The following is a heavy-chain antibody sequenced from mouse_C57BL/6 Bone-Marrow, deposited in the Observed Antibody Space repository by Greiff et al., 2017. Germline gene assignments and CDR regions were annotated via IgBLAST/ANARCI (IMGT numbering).Heavy chain of an antibody. V-gene: IGHV5-6*01. J-gene: IGHJ4*01. CDR2: ISSGGSYT. Sequence: EVKLMESGGDLVKPGGSLKLSCAASGFTFSSYGMSWVRQTPDKRLEWVATISSGGSYTYYPDSVKGRFTISRDNAKNTLYLQMSSLKSEDTAMYYCARGYDCYYPRYAMDYWGQGTSVTVSS. D-gene: IGHD2-3*01. CDR3: ARGYDCYYPRYAMDY. CDR1: GFTFSSYG.